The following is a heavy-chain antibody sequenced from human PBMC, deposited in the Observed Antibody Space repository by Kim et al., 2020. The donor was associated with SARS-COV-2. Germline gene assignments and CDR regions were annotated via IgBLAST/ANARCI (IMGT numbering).Heavy chain of an antibody. CDR3: AKDRVAPTLYYYYGMDV. Sequence: KGRFTISRDNSKNTLYLQMNSLRAEDTAVYYCAKDRVAPTLYYYYGMDVWGQGTTVTVSS. D-gene: IGHD2-15*01. J-gene: IGHJ6*02. V-gene: IGHV3-23*01.